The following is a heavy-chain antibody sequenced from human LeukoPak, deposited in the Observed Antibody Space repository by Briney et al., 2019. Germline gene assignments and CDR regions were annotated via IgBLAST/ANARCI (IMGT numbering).Heavy chain of an antibody. Sequence: SETLSLTCTVSGGSISSGSYYWSWIRQPAGKGLEWNGRIYTSGSTNYNPSLKSRVTISVDTSKNQFSLKLSSVTAADTAVYYCARAPDWYFDLWGRGTLVTVSS. CDR3: ARAPDWYFDL. CDR1: GGSISSGSYY. V-gene: IGHV4-61*02. J-gene: IGHJ2*01. D-gene: IGHD2-2*01. CDR2: IYTSGST.